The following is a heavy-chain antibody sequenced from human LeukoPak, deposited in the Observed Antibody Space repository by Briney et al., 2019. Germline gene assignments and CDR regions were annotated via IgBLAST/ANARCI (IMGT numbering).Heavy chain of an antibody. Sequence: GGSLRVSCAASGFTFSSYAMSCVRQAPGKGLEWVSAISGSGGSTYYADSVKGRFTISRDNSKNTLYLQMNSLRAEDTAVYYCAKVDPYDYGLNWFDPRGQGTLVTVSS. D-gene: IGHD3-16*01. V-gene: IGHV3-23*01. CDR2: ISGSGGST. CDR3: AKVDPYDYGLNWFDP. J-gene: IGHJ5*02. CDR1: GFTFSSYA.